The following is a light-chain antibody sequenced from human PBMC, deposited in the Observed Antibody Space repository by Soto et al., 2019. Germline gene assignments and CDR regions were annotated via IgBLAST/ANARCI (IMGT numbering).Light chain of an antibody. J-gene: IGKJ2*01. CDR2: DAS. Sequence: EIVLTQSPATLSLSPGERATLSCRASQSVSSYLAWYQQKPGQAPRLLIYDASNRATGIPARFSGSGSGTDFTLTISSRVPEDFAVYYCQQRSNWPPYTFGQGTKLEIK. V-gene: IGKV3-11*01. CDR1: QSVSSY. CDR3: QQRSNWPPYT.